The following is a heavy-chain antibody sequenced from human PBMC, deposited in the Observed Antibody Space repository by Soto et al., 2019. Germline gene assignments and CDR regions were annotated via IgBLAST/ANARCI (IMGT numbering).Heavy chain of an antibody. J-gene: IGHJ5*02. CDR3: ASQYYDFGSSYYGYNWFDP. CDR2: IYHSGST. V-gene: IGHV4-38-2*01. D-gene: IGHD3-3*01. CDR1: GYSISSGYY. Sequence: SETLSLTXAVSGYSISSGYYWGWIRQPPGKGLEWIGSIYHSGSTYYNPSLKSRVTISVDTSKNQFSLKLSYVTAADTAVYYCASQYYDFGSSYYGYNWFDPWGQGTLVTVS.